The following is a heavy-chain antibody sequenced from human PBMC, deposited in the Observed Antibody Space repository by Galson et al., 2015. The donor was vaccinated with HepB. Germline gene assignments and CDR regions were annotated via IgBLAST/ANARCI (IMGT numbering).Heavy chain of an antibody. CDR3: ARVGGRLSFDY. CDR1: GFTFSSYG. D-gene: IGHD2-15*01. Sequence: SLRLSCAASGFTFSSYGMHWVRQAPGKGLEWVAVIWYDGSNKYYADSVKGRFTISRDNAKNSLYLQMNSLRAEDTAVYYCARVGGRLSFDYWGQGTLVTVSS. V-gene: IGHV3-33*08. CDR2: IWYDGSNK. J-gene: IGHJ4*02.